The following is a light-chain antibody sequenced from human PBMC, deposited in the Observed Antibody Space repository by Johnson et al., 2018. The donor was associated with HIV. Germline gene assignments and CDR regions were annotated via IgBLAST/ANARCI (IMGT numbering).Light chain of an antibody. Sequence: QSVLTQPPSVSAAPGQKVTISCSGSSSNIGNNYVSWYQQFSETAPKLLIYENNKRPSGIPDRFSGSKSGTSATLGITGLQTGDEADYYCGTWDNSLGVFYVFGTGTKVTVL. CDR3: GTWDNSLGVFYV. CDR2: ENN. J-gene: IGLJ1*01. CDR1: SSNIGNNY. V-gene: IGLV1-51*02.